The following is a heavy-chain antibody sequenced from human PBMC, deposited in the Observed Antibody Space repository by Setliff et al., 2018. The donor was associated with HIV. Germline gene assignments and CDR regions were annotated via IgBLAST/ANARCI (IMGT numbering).Heavy chain of an antibody. V-gene: IGHV1-2*02. CDR2: INPNSGGT. D-gene: IGHD3-22*01. CDR1: RYTFTGYY. J-gene: IGHJ6*03. CDR3: ARGMDDSSGYYYGYYDYYMDV. Sequence: VSVKVSCKASRYTFTGYYMHWVRQAPGQGLEWMGWINPNSGGTNYAQKFQGRVTMTRDTSISTAYMELSRLRSDDTAVYYCARGMDDSSGYYYGYYDYYMDVWGKGTTVTVSS.